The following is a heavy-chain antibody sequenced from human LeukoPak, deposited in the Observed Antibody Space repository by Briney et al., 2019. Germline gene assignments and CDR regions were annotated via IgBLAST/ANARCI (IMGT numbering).Heavy chain of an antibody. CDR1: GYTFTSYY. CDR2: INPSGGST. V-gene: IGHV1-46*01. CDR3: SIARIAAGVTPGNY. D-gene: IGHD6-25*01. Sequence: GASVKVSCKASGYTFTSYYMHWVRQAPGQGLEWMGIINPSGGSTSYAQKFQGRVTMTRDTSTSTVYMELSSLRSQDTPVYYWSIARIAAGVTPGNYWGQGTLVTVSS. J-gene: IGHJ4*02.